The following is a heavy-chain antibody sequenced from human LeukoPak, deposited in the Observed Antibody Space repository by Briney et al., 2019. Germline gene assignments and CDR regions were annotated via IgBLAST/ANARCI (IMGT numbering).Heavy chain of an antibody. CDR3: ARGRGPSMY. J-gene: IGHJ4*02. V-gene: IGHV4-39*07. Sequence: SETLSLTCTVSGGSISNSSYYWGWIRQPPGKGLEWIGSIYYSGSTYYNPSLKSRVTITVDTSKNQFSLKLSSVTAADTAVYYCARGRGPSMYWGQGTLVTVSS. CDR2: IYYSGST. D-gene: IGHD2-8*01. CDR1: GGSISNSSYY.